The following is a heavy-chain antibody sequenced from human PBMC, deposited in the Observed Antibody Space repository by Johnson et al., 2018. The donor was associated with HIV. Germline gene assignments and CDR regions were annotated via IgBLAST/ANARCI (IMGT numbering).Heavy chain of an antibody. CDR1: GFTVSSNY. D-gene: IGHD6-13*01. J-gene: IGHJ3*02. V-gene: IGHV3-53*01. CDR2: IYSGGGT. CDR3: AREIIAAADDI. Sequence: VYLVESGGGLIQPGGSLRLSCAASGFTVSSNYMSWVRQAPGRGLEWVSFIYSGGGTYYEDSVKGRFTISRDNAKNSLYLQMNSLRAEDTAVYYCAREIIAAADDIWGQGTMVTVSS.